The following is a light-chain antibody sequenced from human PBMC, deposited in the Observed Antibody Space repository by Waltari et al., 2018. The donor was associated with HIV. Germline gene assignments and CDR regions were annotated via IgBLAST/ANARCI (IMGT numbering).Light chain of an antibody. CDR1: RGSIASDY. V-gene: IGLV6-57*03. Sequence: NFILTQPHSVSESPGKTVTISCTRSRGSIASDYVQWYQQRLGSAPTVVIYDHRQRPSGVPDRFSGSIDSSSNSASLNISGLRSEDEADYYCQSSYSNSQVFGGGTKLTVL. CDR2: DHR. J-gene: IGLJ2*01. CDR3: QSSYSNSQV.